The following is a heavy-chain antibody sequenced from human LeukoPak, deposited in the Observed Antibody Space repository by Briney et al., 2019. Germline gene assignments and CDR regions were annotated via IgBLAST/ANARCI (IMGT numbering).Heavy chain of an antibody. CDR3: ARDPLGIAFFDY. V-gene: IGHV3-48*04. J-gene: IGHJ4*02. Sequence: GGSLRLSCAASGFTFSSYSMNWVRQAPGKGLEWVSYISSSGSTIYYADSVKGRSTISRDNAKNSLYLQMNSLRAEDTAVYYCARDPLGIAFFDYWGQGTLVTVSS. CDR1: GFTFSSYS. D-gene: IGHD6-13*01. CDR2: ISSSGSTI.